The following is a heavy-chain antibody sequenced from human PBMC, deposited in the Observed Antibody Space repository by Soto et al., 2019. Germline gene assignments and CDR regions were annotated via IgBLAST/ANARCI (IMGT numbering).Heavy chain of an antibody. CDR3: AHYYYDSSGRFDP. V-gene: IGHV4-61*01. CDR2: IYYSGST. CDR1: GGSVSSGSYY. Sequence: SETLSLTCTVSGGSVSSGSYYWSWIRQHPGRGLEWIGYIYYSGSTNYNPSLKSRVTISVDTSKNQFSLKLSSVTAADTAVYYCAHYYYDSSGRFDPWGQGTLVTVSS. D-gene: IGHD3-22*01. J-gene: IGHJ5*02.